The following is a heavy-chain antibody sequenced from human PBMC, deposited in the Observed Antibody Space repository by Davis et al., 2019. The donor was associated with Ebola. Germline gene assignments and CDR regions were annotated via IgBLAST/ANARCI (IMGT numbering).Heavy chain of an antibody. V-gene: IGHV4-34*01. D-gene: IGHD2-2*01. CDR3: ARGHGVVVPAAMRSKTYYYGMDV. J-gene: IGHJ6*02. Sequence: MPSETLSLTCTVSGGSFSGYYWSWIRQPPGKGLEWIGEINHSGSTNYNPSLKSRVTISVDTSKNQFSLKLSSVTAADTAVYYCARGHGVVVPAAMRSKTYYYGMDVWGQGTTVTVSS. CDR2: INHSGST. CDR1: GGSFSGYY.